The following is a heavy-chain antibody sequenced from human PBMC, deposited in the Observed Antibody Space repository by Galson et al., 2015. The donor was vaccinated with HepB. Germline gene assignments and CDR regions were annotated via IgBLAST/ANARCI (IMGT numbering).Heavy chain of an antibody. Sequence: SLRLSCAASGFIFSKAWMSWVRQAPGKGLDAIGLIKSKTDGGTTDYAAPVKGRFTISRDDSKNTMYLEMNNLKPEDTGVYYCATTPGYWVQGTLVTVSS. CDR3: ATTPGY. J-gene: IGHJ4*02. V-gene: IGHV3-15*01. CDR1: GFIFSKAW. CDR2: IKSKTDGGTT.